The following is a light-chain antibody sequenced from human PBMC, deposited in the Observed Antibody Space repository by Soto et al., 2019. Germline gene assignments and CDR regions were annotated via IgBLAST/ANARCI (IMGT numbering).Light chain of an antibody. Sequence: DIQMTQSPSSLSASVGDRVTITCRASQSISTALIWVQQKPGKAPNLLIYAASSLQSGVPSRFSGSASGTDFALTISSLQPEDFGTYYCQQSHSTPLTFGGGTKVEIK. V-gene: IGKV1-39*01. CDR1: QSISTA. J-gene: IGKJ4*01. CDR3: QQSHSTPLT. CDR2: AAS.